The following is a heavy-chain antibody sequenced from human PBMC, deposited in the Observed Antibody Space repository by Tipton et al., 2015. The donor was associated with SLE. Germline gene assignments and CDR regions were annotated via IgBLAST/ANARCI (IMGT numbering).Heavy chain of an antibody. CDR2: IYYSGST. V-gene: IGHV4-30-4*08. CDR3: ASRITIVGVVRT. CDR1: GGSISSGDYY. J-gene: IGHJ5*02. D-gene: IGHD3-3*01. Sequence: TLSLTCAVSGGSISSGDYYWSWIRQPPGKGLEWIGYIYYSGSTYYNPSLKSRVTISVDTSKNQFSLKLSSVTAADTAVYYCASRITIVGVVRTWGQGTLVTVSS.